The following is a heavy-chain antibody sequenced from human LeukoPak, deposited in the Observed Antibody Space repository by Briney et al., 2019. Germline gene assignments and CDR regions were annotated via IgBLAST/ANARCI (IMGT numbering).Heavy chain of an antibody. V-gene: IGHV3-48*01. CDR3: ARAYCSGGSCSTYYYYMDV. Sequence: GGSLRLSCEASGFTFSSYSMNWVRQAPGKGLEWVSYISSSSSTIYYADSVKGRFTISRDNAKNSLYLQMNSLRAEDTAVYYCARAYCSGGSCSTYYYYMDVWGKGTTVTVSS. D-gene: IGHD2-15*01. J-gene: IGHJ6*03. CDR2: ISSSSSTI. CDR1: GFTFSSYS.